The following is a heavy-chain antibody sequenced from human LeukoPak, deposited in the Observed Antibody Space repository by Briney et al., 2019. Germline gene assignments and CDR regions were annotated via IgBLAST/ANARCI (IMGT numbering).Heavy chain of an antibody. CDR3: ARHMVITPFDS. D-gene: IGHD4/OR15-4a*01. V-gene: IGHV3-11*01. Sequence: GGSLRLSCAASGFSFRDYYFSWIRQAPGQGLEWLSFISASGNTIHYEDSVKGRFTISRDDAKNSVFLQMNSLKTEDTALYYCARHMVITPFDSWGQGTLVTVSS. CDR2: ISASGNTI. CDR1: GFSFRDYY. J-gene: IGHJ4*02.